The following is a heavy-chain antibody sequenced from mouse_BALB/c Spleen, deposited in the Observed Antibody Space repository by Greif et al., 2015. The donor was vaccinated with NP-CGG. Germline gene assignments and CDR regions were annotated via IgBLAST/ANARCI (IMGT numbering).Heavy chain of an antibody. CDR2: INPSNGGA. CDR1: GYTFISYY. V-gene: IGHV1S81*02. CDR3: TRGQRRDFDF. D-gene: IGHD3-3*01. Sequence: QVQLQQSGAELVKPGASVKLSCKASGYTFISYYMYWVKQGPGQGLEWIGEINPSNGGANLNEKFKSKATLTVDKFSSTAYMQLSSLTSEDSAVYFCTRGQRRDFDFWGQGTTLTVSS. J-gene: IGHJ2*01.